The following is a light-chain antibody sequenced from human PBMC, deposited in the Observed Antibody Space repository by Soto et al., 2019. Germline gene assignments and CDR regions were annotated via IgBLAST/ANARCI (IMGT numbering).Light chain of an antibody. Sequence: DIQMTQSPSTLSASVGDRVTITCRASQSISSWLAWYQQKPGTAPKLLIYKASTLESGVPSRFSGIRSGTEFTLTVSSLQPDDFATYYCQQYNDSFPYTFGQGTK. J-gene: IGKJ2*01. V-gene: IGKV1-5*03. CDR2: KAS. CDR3: QQYNDSFPYT. CDR1: QSISSW.